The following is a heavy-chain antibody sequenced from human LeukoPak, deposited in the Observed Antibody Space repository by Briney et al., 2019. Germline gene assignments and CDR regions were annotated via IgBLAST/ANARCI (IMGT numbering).Heavy chain of an antibody. CDR1: GYTFTGYY. V-gene: IGHV1-2*06. Sequence: ASVKVSCKASGYTFTGYYMHWVRQAPGQGLELMGRINPNSGGTNYAQKFQGRVTMTRDTSISTAYMELSRLRSDDTAVYYCARDYGYTYGYDYWGQGTLVTVSS. J-gene: IGHJ4*02. CDR3: ARDYGYTYGYDY. D-gene: IGHD5-18*01. CDR2: INPNSGGT.